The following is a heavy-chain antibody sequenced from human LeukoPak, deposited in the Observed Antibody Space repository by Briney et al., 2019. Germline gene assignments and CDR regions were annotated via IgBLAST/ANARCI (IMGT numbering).Heavy chain of an antibody. V-gene: IGHV3-7*01. CDR3: ARDRGDYDILTGYYPISVFDY. Sequence: GGTLRLSCAASGFTFSTYWMTWVRQAPGKGLEWVANIKQDGSDKYYVDSVKGRFTISRDNAKNSLYLQMNSLRAEDTAVYYCARDRGDYDILTGYYPISVFDYWGQGTLVTVSS. J-gene: IGHJ4*02. CDR1: GFTFSTYW. D-gene: IGHD3-9*01. CDR2: IKQDGSDK.